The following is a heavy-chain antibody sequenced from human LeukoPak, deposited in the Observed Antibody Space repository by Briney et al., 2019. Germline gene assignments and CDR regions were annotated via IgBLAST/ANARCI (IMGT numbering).Heavy chain of an antibody. Sequence: ASVKVSCKASGYTFTSYDINWVRQATGQGLEWMGWMNPNSGNTGYAQKFQGRVTITRNTSISTAYMELGSLRSEDTAVYYCARESSGYYDFWSGYSHEDAFDIWGQGTMVTVSS. CDR2: MNPNSGNT. V-gene: IGHV1-8*03. CDR1: GYTFTSYD. D-gene: IGHD3-3*01. CDR3: ARESSGYYDFWSGYSHEDAFDI. J-gene: IGHJ3*02.